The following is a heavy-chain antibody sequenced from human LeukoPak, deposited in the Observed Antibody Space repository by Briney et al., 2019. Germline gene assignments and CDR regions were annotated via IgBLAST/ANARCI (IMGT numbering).Heavy chain of an antibody. CDR2: FDHEDGET. D-gene: IGHD2-15*01. Sequence: ASVKVSCKVSGYTLTELFMHWVRPARGKGLEGMGGFDHEDGETIYAQKFQGRVTMTEDTSTDTAYMELSSLRSEDAAVYYCATAPRYCSGGSCYQNFDYWGQGTLVTVSS. CDR1: GYTLTELF. CDR3: ATAPRYCSGGSCYQNFDY. V-gene: IGHV1-24*01. J-gene: IGHJ4*02.